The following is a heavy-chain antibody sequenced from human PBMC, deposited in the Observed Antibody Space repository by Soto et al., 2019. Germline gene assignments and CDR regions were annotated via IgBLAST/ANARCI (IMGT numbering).Heavy chain of an antibody. V-gene: IGHV4-34*01. CDR1: GGSFSGYY. Sequence: SETLSLTCAVYGGSFSGYYWSWIRQPPGKGLEWVGEINHSGSTNYNPSLKSRVTISVDTSKNQFSLKLSSVTAADTAVYYCARGPEGFDIWGQGTMVTVSS. J-gene: IGHJ3*02. CDR2: INHSGST. CDR3: ARGPEGFDI.